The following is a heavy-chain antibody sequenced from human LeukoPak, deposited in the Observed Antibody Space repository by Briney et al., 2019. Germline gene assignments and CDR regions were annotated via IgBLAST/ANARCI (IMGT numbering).Heavy chain of an antibody. D-gene: IGHD3-16*01. Sequence: GASVKVSCKASGYTFTSYYMHWMRQAPGQVLELMVIINPSGCSTSYAQKFQGRVTMTSDMSTSTVYIELSRLRSEDTAVYSCARASYPHDAFDIWGQGTMVTVSS. CDR3: ARASYPHDAFDI. V-gene: IGHV1-46*01. J-gene: IGHJ3*02. CDR2: INPSGCST. CDR1: GYTFTSYY.